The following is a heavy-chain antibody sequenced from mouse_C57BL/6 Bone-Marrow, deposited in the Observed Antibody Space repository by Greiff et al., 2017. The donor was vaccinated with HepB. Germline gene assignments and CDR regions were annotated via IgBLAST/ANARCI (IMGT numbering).Heavy chain of an antibody. J-gene: IGHJ1*03. CDR3: ARERDYYGSSYDWYFDV. V-gene: IGHV1-75*01. D-gene: IGHD1-1*01. CDR1: GYTFTDYY. CDR2: IFPGSGST. Sequence: VQLQQSGPELVKPGASVKISCKASGYTFTDYYINWVKQRPGQGLEWIGWIFPGSGSTYYNEKFKGKATLTVDKSSSTAYMLLSSLTSEDSAVYVCARERDYYGSSYDWYFDVWGTGTTVTVSS.